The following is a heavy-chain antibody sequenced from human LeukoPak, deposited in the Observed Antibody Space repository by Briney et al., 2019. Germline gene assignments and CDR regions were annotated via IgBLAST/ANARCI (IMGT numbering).Heavy chain of an antibody. V-gene: IGHV1-69*06. D-gene: IGHD2-15*01. J-gene: IGHJ5*02. Sequence: GASVKVSCKASGGTFSSYAISWVRQAPGQGLEWMGGIIPIFGTANYAQKFQGRVTITADKSTSTAYMELSSLRSEDTAVYYCARGIDVVVVAATPPWFDPWGQGTLVTVSS. CDR1: GGTFSSYA. CDR2: IIPIFGTA. CDR3: ARGIDVVVVAATPPWFDP.